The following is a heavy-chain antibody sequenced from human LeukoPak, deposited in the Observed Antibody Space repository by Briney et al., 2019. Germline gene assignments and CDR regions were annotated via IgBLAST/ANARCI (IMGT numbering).Heavy chain of an antibody. CDR3: ARHDSSGYQRGAFDI. V-gene: IGHV5-51*01. CDR1: GYSFTSYW. J-gene: IGHJ3*02. D-gene: IGHD3-22*01. Sequence: MRGESLKISCKGSGYSFTSYWIGWVRQMPGKGLEWMGIIYPGDSDTRYSPSFQGQVTISADKSISTAYLQWSSLKASDTAMYYCARHDSSGYQRGAFDIWGQGTMVTVSS. CDR2: IYPGDSDT.